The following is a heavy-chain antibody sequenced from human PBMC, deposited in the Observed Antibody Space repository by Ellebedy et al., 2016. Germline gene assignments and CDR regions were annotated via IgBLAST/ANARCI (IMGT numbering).Heavy chain of an antibody. CDR2: VSPGEDT. D-gene: IGHD1-20*01. J-gene: IGHJ4*02. V-gene: IGHV4-4*07. CDR3: ARDKFLSGTMSYFDF. CDR1: GGVINTYF. Sequence: GSLRLXXTVSGGVINTYFWAWIRQPAGKGLEWIGRVSPGEDTTYNSSLESRVTLSVDMSKRQFSLELRSVTAADTAVYYCARDKFLSGTMSYFDFWGQGLLVTVSS.